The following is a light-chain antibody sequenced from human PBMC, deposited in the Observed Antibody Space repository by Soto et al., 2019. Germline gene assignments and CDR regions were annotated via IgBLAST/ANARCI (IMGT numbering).Light chain of an antibody. CDR3: QVWDSSSDHVV. Sequence: ELSQPPSVSVAPGQTATITCGGMSIGSKSVHWYQQKPGQAPVLVVYDNGDRPSGIPERFSGSNSENTATLTISRVEAGDEADYYCQVWDSSSDHVVIGGGTKVTVL. V-gene: IGLV3-21*02. CDR2: DNG. CDR1: SIGSKS. J-gene: IGLJ2*01.